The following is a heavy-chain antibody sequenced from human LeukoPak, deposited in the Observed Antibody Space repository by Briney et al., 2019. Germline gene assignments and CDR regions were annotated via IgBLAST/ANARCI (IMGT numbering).Heavy chain of an antibody. CDR1: GFTFSSYA. V-gene: IGHV3-23*01. Sequence: GGSLRLSCAAPGFTFSSYAMSWVRQAPGKGLEWVSAISGSGGSTYYADSVKGRFTISRDNSKNTLYLQMNSLRAEDTAVYYCARNPHDFGVVTLNFDYWGQGTLVTVSS. D-gene: IGHD3-3*01. CDR3: ARNPHDFGVVTLNFDY. CDR2: ISGSGGST. J-gene: IGHJ4*02.